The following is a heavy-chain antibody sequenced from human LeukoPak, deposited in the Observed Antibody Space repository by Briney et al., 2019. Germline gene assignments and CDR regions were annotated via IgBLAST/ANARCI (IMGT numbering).Heavy chain of an antibody. CDR3: AKDLQLWLLGGYFDS. CDR2: INPNSGGT. CDR1: GGTFSSYA. D-gene: IGHD5-18*01. J-gene: IGHJ4*02. Sequence: GASVKVSCKASGGTFSSYAISWVRQAPGQGLEWMGWINPNSGGTNYAQKFQGRVTMTRDTSISTAYMELSRLRSDDTAVYYCAKDLQLWLLGGYFDSWGLGTLVTVSS. V-gene: IGHV1-2*02.